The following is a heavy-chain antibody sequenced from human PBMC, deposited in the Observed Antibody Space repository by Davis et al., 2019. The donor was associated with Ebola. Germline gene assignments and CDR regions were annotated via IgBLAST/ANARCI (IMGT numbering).Heavy chain of an antibody. CDR3: ASGVWFGGDY. V-gene: IGHV3-21*01. CDR2: ISSSSSYI. Sequence: GESLKISCAASGFTFSSYSMNWVRQAPGKGLEWVSSISSSSSYIYYADSVKGRFTISRDNAKNSLYLQMNSLRAEDTAVYYCASGVWFGGDYWGQGTLVTVSS. J-gene: IGHJ4*02. CDR1: GFTFSSYS. D-gene: IGHD3-10*01.